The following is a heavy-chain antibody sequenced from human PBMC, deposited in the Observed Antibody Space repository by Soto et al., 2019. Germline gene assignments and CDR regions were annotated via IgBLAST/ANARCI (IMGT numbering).Heavy chain of an antibody. Sequence: QVQLVESGGGVVQPGGSLRLSCAASGFIFSTYAMYWVRQTPGKGLEWVAVISYDGNSNFYTDSVKGRFTISRDNSRNTLYLQMNNLRTEDTALYFCARDSVPLAGTSRAGNRLDPWGQGTLVTVSS. V-gene: IGHV3-30-3*01. D-gene: IGHD6-13*01. J-gene: IGHJ5*02. CDR2: ISYDGNSN. CDR1: GFIFSTYA. CDR3: ARDSVPLAGTSRAGNRLDP.